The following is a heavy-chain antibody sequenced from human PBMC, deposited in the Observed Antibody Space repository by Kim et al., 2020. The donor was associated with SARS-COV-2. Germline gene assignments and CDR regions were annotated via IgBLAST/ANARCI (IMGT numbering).Heavy chain of an antibody. CDR3: ARDSPLWGIDY. J-gene: IGHJ4*02. Sequence: SETLSLTCTVSGGSISSGSYYWSWIRQPAGKGLEWIGRIYTSGSTNYNPSLKSRVTISVDTSKNQFSLKLSSVTAADTAVYYCARDSPLWGIDYWGQGTLVTVSS. D-gene: IGHD2-21*01. V-gene: IGHV4-61*02. CDR1: GGSISSGSYY. CDR2: IYTSGST.